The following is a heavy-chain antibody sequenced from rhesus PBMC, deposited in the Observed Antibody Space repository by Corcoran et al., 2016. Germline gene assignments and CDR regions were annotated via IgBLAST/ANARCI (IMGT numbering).Heavy chain of an antibody. J-gene: IGHJ4*01. CDR1: GGSLSGYW. Sequence: QVQLQESGPGLVKPSETLSLTCAVSGGSLSGYWWGWIRQPPGKGLEWIWYIGGSSGSTYYNPSLKSRVTISTDTSKNQFSLKLSSVTAADTAVYYWAIITTVAANVRYWGQGVLVTVSS. D-gene: IGHD4-29*01. CDR2: IGGSSGST. CDR3: AIITTVAANVRY. V-gene: IGHV4-165*01.